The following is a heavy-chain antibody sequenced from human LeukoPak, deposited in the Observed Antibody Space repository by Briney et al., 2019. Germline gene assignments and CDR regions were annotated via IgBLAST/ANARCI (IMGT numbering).Heavy chain of an antibody. CDR3: ARPTSWYNYYYMDV. V-gene: IGHV3-48*03. CDR2: ISSSGSTI. D-gene: IGHD1-1*01. Sequence: GGSLSLSCAASGFTFSSYEMNWVRQAPGKGLEWVSYISSSGSTIYYADSVKGRFTISRDNAKDPLYLQMNSLRAEDTAVYYCARPTSWYNYYYMDVWGKGTTVTVSS. J-gene: IGHJ6*03. CDR1: GFTFSSYE.